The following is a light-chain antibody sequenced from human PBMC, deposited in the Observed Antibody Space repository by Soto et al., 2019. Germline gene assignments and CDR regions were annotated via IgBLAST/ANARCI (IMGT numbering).Light chain of an antibody. J-gene: IGKJ5*01. CDR1: QSVSSK. CDR2: SAS. Sequence: EIVMTQSPATLSLSPGQRATLSCRASQSVSSKLAWYQQRPGQAPRLLIYSASTRATGIPARFSGSGSGTEFTLTISSLQSEDFAVYFCHQYNNWPRTFGQGTRLEIK. V-gene: IGKV3-15*01. CDR3: HQYNNWPRT.